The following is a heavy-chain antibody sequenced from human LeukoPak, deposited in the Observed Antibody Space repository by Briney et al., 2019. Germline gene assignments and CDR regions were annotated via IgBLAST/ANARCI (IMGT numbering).Heavy chain of an antibody. J-gene: IGHJ4*02. CDR1: GFTFSSYA. Sequence: GGSLRLSCAASGFTFSSYAMHWVRQTPGKGLEWVAVISYDGSNKYYADSVKGRFTISRDNSKNTLYLQMNSLRAEDTAVYYCVTIWGYCSGGSCRAPFDYWGQGTLVTVSS. CDR3: VTIWGYCSGGSCRAPFDY. D-gene: IGHD2-15*01. V-gene: IGHV3-30-3*01. CDR2: ISYDGSNK.